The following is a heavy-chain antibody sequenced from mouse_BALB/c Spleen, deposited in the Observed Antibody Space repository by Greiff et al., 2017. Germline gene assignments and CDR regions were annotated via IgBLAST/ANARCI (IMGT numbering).Heavy chain of an antibody. CDR1: GFNIKDTY. D-gene: IGHD2-4*01. Sequence: EVQLQQSGAELVKPGASVKLSCTASGFNIKDTYMHWVKQRPEQGLEWIGRIDPANGNTKYDPKFQGKATITADTSSNTAYLQLSSLTSEDTAVYYCAIMITTGDWYFDVWGAGTTVTVSS. CDR2: IDPANGNT. CDR3: AIMITTGDWYFDV. J-gene: IGHJ1*01. V-gene: IGHV14-3*02.